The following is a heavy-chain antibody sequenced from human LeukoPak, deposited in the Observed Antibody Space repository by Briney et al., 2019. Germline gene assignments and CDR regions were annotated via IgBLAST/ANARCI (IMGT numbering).Heavy chain of an antibody. CDR3: AKDIVWGDYPPSGMDV. Sequence: GGSLRLSCAASGFTFDDYTMHWVRQAPGKGLEWVSLISWDGGSTYYADSVKGRFTISRGNSKNSLYLQMNSLRTEDTALYYCAKDIVWGDYPPSGMDVWGQGTTVTVS. D-gene: IGHD4-17*01. V-gene: IGHV3-43*01. J-gene: IGHJ6*02. CDR2: ISWDGGST. CDR1: GFTFDDYT.